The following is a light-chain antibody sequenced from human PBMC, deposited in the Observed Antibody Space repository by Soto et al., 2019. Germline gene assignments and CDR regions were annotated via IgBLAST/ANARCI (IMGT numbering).Light chain of an antibody. V-gene: IGLV2-14*03. CDR2: DSS. J-gene: IGLJ3*02. Sequence: QSVLSQPASVSGPPGQSITISCTGTSSDVGGYNYASWYQQHPGEAPKLMIYDSSDRPSGVSNRFSGSKSGNSASLTTSGLQTEDEAHYYCCSNTNSSALVFGGGTQLTVL. CDR3: CSNTNSSALV. CDR1: SSDVGGYNY.